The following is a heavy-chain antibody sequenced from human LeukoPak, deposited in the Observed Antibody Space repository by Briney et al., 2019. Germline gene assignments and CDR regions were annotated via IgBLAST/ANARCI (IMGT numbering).Heavy chain of an antibody. CDR3: ARGGYSSTDY. Sequence: SETLSLTCTVSGGSISSSSYYWGWIRQPPGKGLEWIGSIYYSGSTYYNPSLKSRVTISVDRSKNQFSLKLSSVTAADTAVYYCARGGYSSTDYWGQGTLVTVSS. CDR1: GGSISSSSYY. V-gene: IGHV4-39*07. D-gene: IGHD6-13*01. CDR2: IYYSGST. J-gene: IGHJ4*02.